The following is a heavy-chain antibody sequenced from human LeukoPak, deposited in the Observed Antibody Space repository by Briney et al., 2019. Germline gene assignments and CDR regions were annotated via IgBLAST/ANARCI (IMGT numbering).Heavy chain of an antibody. J-gene: IGHJ4*02. CDR3: ARDGNGSRAFDY. CDR2: IYSSGSA. Sequence: SETLSLTCTVSGGFISSYYWSWIRQPAGKGLEWIGRIYSSGSANHNPSLRSRVTFSVDKSNNQFSLNLTSVSAADTAVYYCARDGNGSRAFDYWGQGTLVTVSS. V-gene: IGHV4-4*07. CDR1: GGFISSYY. D-gene: IGHD2-15*01.